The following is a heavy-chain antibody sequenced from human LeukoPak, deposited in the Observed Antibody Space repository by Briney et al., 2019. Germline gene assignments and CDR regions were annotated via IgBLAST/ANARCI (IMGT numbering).Heavy chain of an antibody. CDR3: ARDPQSSQQLVSY. CDR1: GFTFSNYV. J-gene: IGHJ4*02. D-gene: IGHD6-13*01. CDR2: LTGSGGST. V-gene: IGHV3-23*01. Sequence: GGSLRLSCAASGFTFSNYVMSWVRQAPGEGLEWVSGLTGSGGSTYYADSVKGRFTISRDNSKNTLYLQMDSLRAEDTAVYYCARDPQSSQQLVSYWGQGTLVTVSS.